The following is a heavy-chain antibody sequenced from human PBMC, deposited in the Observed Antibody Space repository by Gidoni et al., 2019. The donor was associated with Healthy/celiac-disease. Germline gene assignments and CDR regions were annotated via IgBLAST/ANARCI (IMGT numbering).Heavy chain of an antibody. V-gene: IGHV3-23*01. CDR1: GFTFSSYA. D-gene: IGHD3-10*01. J-gene: IGHJ6*02. CDR3: AKDLETPDLWFGELLSWGYYYYGMDV. CDR2: ISGSGGST. Sequence: EVQLLESGGGLVQPGGSLRLSCAASGFTFSSYAMSWVRKAPGKGLEWVSAISGSGGSTYYADSVKGRFTISRDNSKNTLYLQMNSLRAEDTAVYYCAKDLETPDLWFGELLSWGYYYYGMDVWGQGTTVTVSS.